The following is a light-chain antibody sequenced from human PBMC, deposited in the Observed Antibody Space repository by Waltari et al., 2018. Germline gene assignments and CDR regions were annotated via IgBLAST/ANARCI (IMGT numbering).Light chain of an antibody. CDR1: QSVRSN. CDR2: GAS. V-gene: IGKV3-15*01. CDR3: QQYNNWPLT. Sequence: EIVMTQSPATLSVSPGERATLPCRASQSVRSNLAWYQQKPGQAPRLPLYGASTRATGIPARFSGSGSGTEFTLTISSLQSEDFAVYYCQQYNNWPLTFGGGTKVEIK. J-gene: IGKJ4*01.